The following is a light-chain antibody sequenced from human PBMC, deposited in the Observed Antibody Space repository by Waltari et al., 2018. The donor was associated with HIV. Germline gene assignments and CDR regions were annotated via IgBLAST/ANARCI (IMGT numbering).Light chain of an antibody. Sequence: ASQGINNYLAWYQQKPGKAPRLLIYAASTLQSGVPSRFSGSGSGTEFSLTISSLQPEDFATYYCQQLNSYPRRLTFGVGTKVEVK. J-gene: IGKJ4*01. CDR2: AAS. V-gene: IGKV1-9*01. CDR3: QQLNSYPRRLT. CDR1: QGINNY.